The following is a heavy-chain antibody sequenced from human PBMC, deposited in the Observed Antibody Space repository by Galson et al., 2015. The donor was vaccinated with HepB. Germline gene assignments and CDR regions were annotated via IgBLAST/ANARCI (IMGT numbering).Heavy chain of an antibody. CDR1: GFTFSNAW. D-gene: IGHD6-6*01. CDR3: TTSIAALHSPTDPSYYYYHSMDV. Sequence: SLRLSCAASGFTFSNAWMSWVRKAPGKGLEWVGRIKSKTDGGTTDCAAPVKGRFTISRDDSKNTLDLQMNSLKTEYTAVYYCTTSIAALHSPTDPSYYYYHSMDVWGQGTTVTASS. V-gene: IGHV3-15*01. CDR2: IKSKTDGGTT. J-gene: IGHJ6*02.